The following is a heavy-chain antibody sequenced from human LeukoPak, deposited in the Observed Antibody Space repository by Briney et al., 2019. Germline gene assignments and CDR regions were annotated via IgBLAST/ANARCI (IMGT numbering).Heavy chain of an antibody. D-gene: IGHD6-13*01. CDR3: ARAQLGSNRPGDF. V-gene: IGHV1-69*05. CDR2: IIPIFGTA. CDR1: GGTFSSYA. J-gene: IGHJ4*02. Sequence: SVKVSCKASGGTFSSYAISWVRQAPGQGLEWMGGIIPIFGTANYAQKFQGRVTITRDTSASTDYMELSSLRSEDTAVYYCARAQLGSNRPGDFWGQGTLVTVSS.